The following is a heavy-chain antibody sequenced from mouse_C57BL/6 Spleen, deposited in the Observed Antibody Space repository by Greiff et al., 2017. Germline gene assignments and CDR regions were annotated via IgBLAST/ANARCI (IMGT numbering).Heavy chain of an antibody. CDR2: IYPRSGNT. CDR3: ARGTMITTALRDYFDY. D-gene: IGHD1-2*01. J-gene: IGHJ2*01. V-gene: IGHV1-81*01. CDR1: GYTFTSYG. Sequence: QVQLKQSGAELARPGASVKLSCKASGYTFTSYGISWVKQRTGQGLEWIGEIYPRSGNTYYNEKFKGKATLTADKSSSTAYMELRSLTSEDSAVYFCARGTMITTALRDYFDYWGQGTTLTVSS.